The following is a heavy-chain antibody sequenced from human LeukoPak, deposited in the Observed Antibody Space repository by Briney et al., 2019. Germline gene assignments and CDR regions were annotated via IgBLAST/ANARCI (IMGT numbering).Heavy chain of an antibody. Sequence: PGGSLRLSCAASGFTFSTYSMNWVRQAPGKGLEWVSSISSNSIHIYYADSVKGRFTISRDNAENSLWLQMNSLTAEDTAVYYCASGWSAPDYWGQGTLVTVSS. V-gene: IGHV3-21*01. CDR2: ISSNSIHI. CDR1: GFTFSTYS. CDR3: ASGWSAPDY. J-gene: IGHJ4*02.